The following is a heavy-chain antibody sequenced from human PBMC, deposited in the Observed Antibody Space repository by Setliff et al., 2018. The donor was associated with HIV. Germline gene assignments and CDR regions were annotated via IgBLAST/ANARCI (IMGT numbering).Heavy chain of an antibody. Sequence: GGSLRLSCAASGFTVSNVYMRWIRQAPGKGLEWVSATFDDGTTYYADSVKGRFIVSRDDSKNTPFLEMTSLRVEDTAMYYCAQGHYGAWGPGTLVTVSS. CDR1: GFTVSNVY. J-gene: IGHJ4*02. CDR2: TFDDGTT. D-gene: IGHD4-17*01. V-gene: IGHV3-53*01. CDR3: AQGHYGA.